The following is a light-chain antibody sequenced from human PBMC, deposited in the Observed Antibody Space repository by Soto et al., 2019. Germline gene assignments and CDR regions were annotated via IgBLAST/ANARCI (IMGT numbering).Light chain of an antibody. J-gene: IGKJ4*01. CDR3: MQAIQTPT. Sequence: DIVMTQSPLSLPVTPGEPASISCRSSQSLLHSNGYNYLDWYLQKPGQSPQLLIYLGSNRASGVPDRFSGSGSGTDFTLKISRVEAEDVGVYYYMQAIQTPTFGGGTKVEIK. CDR1: QSLLHSNGYNY. V-gene: IGKV2-28*01. CDR2: LGS.